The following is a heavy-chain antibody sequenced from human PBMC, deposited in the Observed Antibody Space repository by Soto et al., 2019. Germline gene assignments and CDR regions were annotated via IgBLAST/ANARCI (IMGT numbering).Heavy chain of an antibody. V-gene: IGHV1-69*01. CDR2: IIPIFGTA. CDR1: GGTFSSYA. Sequence: QVQLVQSGAEVKKPGSSVKVSCKASGGTFSSYAISWVRQAPGQGLEWMGGIIPIFGTANYAQKFQGRVTITANESTSTAYMELSSLRSEDTAVYYCARAGGLEYGGYDRSGWFAPGGQGPLVTVSS. D-gene: IGHD5-12*01. CDR3: ARAGGLEYGGYDRSGWFAP. J-gene: IGHJ5*02.